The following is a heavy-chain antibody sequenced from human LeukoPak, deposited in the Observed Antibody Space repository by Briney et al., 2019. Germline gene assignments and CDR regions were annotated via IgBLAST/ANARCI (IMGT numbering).Heavy chain of an antibody. CDR1: GGSISSHY. D-gene: IGHD3-22*01. CDR3: ARGRIAKIVVVHSFTYGMDV. Sequence: SETLSLTCTVSGGSISSHYWSWIRQPPGRGLEWIGYIYYSGSTNYNPSLKSRVTISVDTSKNQISLELRSVTAADTAVYYCARGRIAKIVVVHSFTYGMDVWGQGTTVTVSS. V-gene: IGHV4-59*11. J-gene: IGHJ6*02. CDR2: IYYSGST.